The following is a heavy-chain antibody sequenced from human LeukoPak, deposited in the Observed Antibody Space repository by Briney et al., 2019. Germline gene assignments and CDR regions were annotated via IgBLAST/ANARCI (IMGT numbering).Heavy chain of an antibody. V-gene: IGHV1-46*01. J-gene: IGHJ5*02. Sequence: ASVKVSCKTSGYSFTSYNLHWVRQAPGQRLEWMGIIKPSGGNTNYAQKFQGRVTMTRDTSISTAYMELRRLRSDDTAIYYCARAGGPPGTNNRVDPWGQGTLVTVSS. CDR1: GYSFTSYN. D-gene: IGHD1-14*01. CDR3: ARAGGPPGTNNRVDP. CDR2: IKPSGGNT.